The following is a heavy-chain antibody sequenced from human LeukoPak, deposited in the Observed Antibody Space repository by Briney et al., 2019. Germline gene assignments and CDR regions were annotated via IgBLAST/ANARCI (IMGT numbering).Heavy chain of an antibody. D-gene: IGHD6-13*01. Sequence: PGGSLRLSCAASGFTFSSYSMNWVRQAPGKGLEWVSSISSSSSYIYYADSVKGRFTISRDNAKNSLYLQMNSLRAEDTAVYYCARDRSIAAAEVDYWGQGTLVTVSS. J-gene: IGHJ4*02. V-gene: IGHV3-21*01. CDR1: GFTFSSYS. CDR2: ISSSSSYI. CDR3: ARDRSIAAAEVDY.